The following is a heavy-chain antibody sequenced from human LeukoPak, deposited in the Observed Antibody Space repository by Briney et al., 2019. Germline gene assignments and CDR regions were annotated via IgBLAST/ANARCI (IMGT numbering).Heavy chain of an antibody. Sequence: GGSLRLSCAASGFTFSSYGMHWVRQAPGKGLEWVAVIWYDGSNKYYADSVKGRFTISRDNSKNTLYLQMNSLRAEDTAVYYCARDSSPGYCSGGSCLFGPWGQGTLVTVSS. V-gene: IGHV3-33*01. CDR2: IWYDGSNK. D-gene: IGHD2-15*01. CDR3: ARDSSPGYCSGGSCLFGP. J-gene: IGHJ5*02. CDR1: GFTFSSYG.